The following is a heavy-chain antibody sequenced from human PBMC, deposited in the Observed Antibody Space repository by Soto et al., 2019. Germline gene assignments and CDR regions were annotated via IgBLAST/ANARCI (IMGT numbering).Heavy chain of an antibody. J-gene: IGHJ4*02. CDR2: IYYGGST. V-gene: IGHV4-30-2*01. D-gene: IGHD3-22*01. CDR3: ARVRREYDNSGPVDY. CDR1: GGSISSGDYS. Sequence: QLQLQESGSGLVKPSQTLSLTCAVSGGSISSGDYSWNWIRQPPGKGLEWIGYIYYGGSTYYNPSLQSRVPLSVDRSRNQFSLKLNSVTAADTAVYYCARVRREYDNSGPVDYWSQGTLVTVSS.